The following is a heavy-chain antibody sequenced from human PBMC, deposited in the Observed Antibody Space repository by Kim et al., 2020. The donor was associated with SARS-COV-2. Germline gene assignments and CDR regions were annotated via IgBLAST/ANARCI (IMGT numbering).Heavy chain of an antibody. V-gene: IGHV7-4-1*02. D-gene: IGHD3-10*01. Sequence: ASVKVSCKASGYTLTTYAMNWVRQAPGQGLEWMGWIDTHTGIPTYAQGFTGRFVFSLDTSVSTTYLQINSLKADDTAVYFCARSYHGSGHYWPYFDPWGQGALVTVSS. CDR3: ARSYHGSGHYWPYFDP. J-gene: IGHJ5*02. CDR1: GYTLTTYA. CDR2: IDTHTGIP.